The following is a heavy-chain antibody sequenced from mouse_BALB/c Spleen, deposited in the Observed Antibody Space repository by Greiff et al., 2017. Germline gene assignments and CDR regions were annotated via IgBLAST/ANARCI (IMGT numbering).Heavy chain of an antibody. CDR2: INPSSGYT. Sequence: QVQLQQSAAELARPGASVKMSCKASGYTFTSYTMHWVKQRPGQGLEWIGYINPSSGYTEYNQKFKDKTTLTADKSSSTAYMQLSSLTSEDSAVYYCARHDYDEGAYAMDYWGQGTSVTVSS. CDR1: GYTFTSYT. CDR3: ARHDYDEGAYAMDY. D-gene: IGHD2-4*01. V-gene: IGHV1-4*02. J-gene: IGHJ4*01.